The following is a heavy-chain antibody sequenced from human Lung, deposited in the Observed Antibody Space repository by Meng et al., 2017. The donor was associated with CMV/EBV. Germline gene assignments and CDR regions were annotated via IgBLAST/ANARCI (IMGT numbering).Heavy chain of an antibody. Sequence: SCAASGFTFSSYSLNWVRQAPGKGLEWVSSISSSSSYIYYADSVKGRFTISRDNAKNSLYLQLNSLRAEDTAVYYCARAPEGDGYNIDYWGQGTXVTVDS. J-gene: IGHJ4*02. CDR2: ISSSSSYI. CDR1: GFTFSSYS. CDR3: ARAPEGDGYNIDY. D-gene: IGHD5-24*01. V-gene: IGHV3-21*01.